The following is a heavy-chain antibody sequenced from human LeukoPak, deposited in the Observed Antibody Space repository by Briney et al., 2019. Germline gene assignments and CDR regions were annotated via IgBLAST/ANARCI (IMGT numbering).Heavy chain of an antibody. J-gene: IGHJ6*03. CDR1: GGSFSGYY. Sequence: SENLSRNCAVYGGSFSGYYWSWIRHPPGKGLEWIGEINHSGSTNYDPSLKSRVTISVDTSKNQFSLKLSSVTAADTAVYYCARHTRYSSGWHTNYYYMDVWGKGTTVTVSS. CDR3: ARHTRYSSGWHTNYYYMDV. D-gene: IGHD6-19*01. V-gene: IGHV4-34*01. CDR2: INHSGST.